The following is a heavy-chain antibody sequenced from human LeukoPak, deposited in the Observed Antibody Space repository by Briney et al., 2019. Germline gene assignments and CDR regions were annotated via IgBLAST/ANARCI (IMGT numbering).Heavy chain of an antibody. D-gene: IGHD3-16*01. J-gene: IGHJ5*02. V-gene: IGHV4-59*08. CDR1: GVSISSYY. Sequence: SETLSLTCTVSGVSISSYYWSWIRQPPGKGLEWIGYIYYSGSTNYNPSLKSRVTISVDTSKNQFSLKLSSVTAADTAVYYCARHYGPWGQGTLVTVSS. CDR3: ARHYGP. CDR2: IYYSGST.